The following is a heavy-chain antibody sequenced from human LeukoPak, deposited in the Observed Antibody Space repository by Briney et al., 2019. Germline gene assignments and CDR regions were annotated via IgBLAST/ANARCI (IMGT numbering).Heavy chain of an antibody. D-gene: IGHD3-10*01. J-gene: IGHJ5*02. V-gene: IGHV3-21*01. CDR1: GFAFSTYS. Sequence: GGSLRLSCAASGFAFSTYSMNWVRQAPGKGLEWVSSISGSSSHIYYADSVKGRFTISRDNAKNSLYLQMNSLRAEDTAIYYCAREFPSGGSWFDPWGQGTLVTVSS. CDR2: ISGSSSHI. CDR3: AREFPSGGSWFDP.